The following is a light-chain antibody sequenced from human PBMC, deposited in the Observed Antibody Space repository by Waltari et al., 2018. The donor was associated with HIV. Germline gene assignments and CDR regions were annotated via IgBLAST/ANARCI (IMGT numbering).Light chain of an antibody. J-gene: IGLJ1*01. CDR3: AAWDDRLNGYV. V-gene: IGLV1-44*01. CDR2: NNN. CDR1: SPNIGSHS. Sequence: QSVLTQPPSVSGAPGQRVTISRSGSSPNIGSHSVNWYLQLPGTAPKLLIYNNNQRPSGVPDRFSGSNSGTSAPLAISGLQSEDEADYYCAAWDDRLNGYVFGTGTKVTVL.